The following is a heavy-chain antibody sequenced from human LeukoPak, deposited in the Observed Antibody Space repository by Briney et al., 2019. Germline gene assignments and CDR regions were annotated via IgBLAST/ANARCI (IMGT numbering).Heavy chain of an antibody. Sequence: ASVKVSCKASGYTFTSYGISWVRQAPGQGLEWMGWISAYNGNTNYAQKLQGRVTMTTDTSTSTAYMELRSLRSDDTAVYYCQWAYDSSGASGYWGQGTLVTVSS. J-gene: IGHJ4*02. CDR1: GYTFTSYG. D-gene: IGHD3-22*01. V-gene: IGHV1-18*01. CDR3: QWAYDSSGASGY. CDR2: ISAYNGNT.